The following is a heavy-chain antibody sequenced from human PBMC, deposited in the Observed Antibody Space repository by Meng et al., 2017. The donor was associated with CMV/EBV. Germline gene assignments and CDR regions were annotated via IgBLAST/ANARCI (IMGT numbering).Heavy chain of an antibody. CDR3: ARGNNYDFWSGDAFDI. D-gene: IGHD3-3*01. J-gene: IGHJ3*02. V-gene: IGHV3-7*01. CDR2: IKQDGSEK. CDR1: GFTFSSYR. Sequence: GESLKISCAASGFTFSSYRMSWVRQAPGKGLEWVANIKQDGSEKYYVDSVKGRFTISRDNAKNSLYLQMNSLRAEDTAVYYCARGNNYDFWSGDAFDIWGQGTMVTVSS.